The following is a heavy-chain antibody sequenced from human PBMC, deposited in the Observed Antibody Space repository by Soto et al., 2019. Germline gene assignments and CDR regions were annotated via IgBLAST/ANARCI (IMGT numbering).Heavy chain of an antibody. CDR2: IYYSGST. CDR3: ARLEPRSAWFDP. D-gene: IGHD1-1*01. CDR1: GGSISSGDYY. Sequence: SETLSLTCTVSGGSISSGDYYWSWIRQPPGKGLEWIGYIYYSGSTYYNPSLKSRVTISVDTSKNQFSLKLSSVTAADTAVYYCARLEPRSAWFDPWGHGTLVTVSS. J-gene: IGHJ5*02. V-gene: IGHV4-30-4*01.